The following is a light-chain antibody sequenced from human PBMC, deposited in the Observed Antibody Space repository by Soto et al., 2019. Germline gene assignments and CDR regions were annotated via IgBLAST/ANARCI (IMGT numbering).Light chain of an antibody. CDR2: GAS. CDR3: QQYNNWPRT. V-gene: IGKV3-15*01. Sequence: EIVLTQSPATLSLSPGERATLSCRASRSFASNLAWYQQKPGQAPRLLIYGASTRATGIPARFSGSGSGTEFPLTISSLQSEDFAVYYCQQYNNWPRTFGQGTKVDSK. CDR1: RSFASN. J-gene: IGKJ1*01.